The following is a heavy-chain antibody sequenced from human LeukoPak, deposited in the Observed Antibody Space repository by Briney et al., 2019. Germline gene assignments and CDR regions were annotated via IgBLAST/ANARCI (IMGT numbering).Heavy chain of an antibody. D-gene: IGHD3-10*01. Sequence: HPGGSLRLSCAAAGFTFSNYAMTWVRQAPGKGLEWVSGISGDGASTHYAESVKGQFTISRDNSQNTLFLQMNSLRVEDTAIYYCAKDSYVSGRPLHTLDVWGQGTMVTVSS. CDR1: GFTFSNYA. V-gene: IGHV3-23*01. CDR3: AKDSYVSGRPLHTLDV. CDR2: ISGDGAST. J-gene: IGHJ3*01.